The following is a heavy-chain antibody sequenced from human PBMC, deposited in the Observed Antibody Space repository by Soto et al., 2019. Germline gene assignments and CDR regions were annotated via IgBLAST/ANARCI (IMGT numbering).Heavy chain of an antibody. CDR2: IYSSGST. Sequence: GGSLRHSCAASWYTVSSNCMSCVRQAPGKGLEWVSVIYSSGSTYYADSVKGRFTISRDNSKNTLYLQMNSLRAEDTSVYYCATARTVATTTDYFHHWGDGKLVTVS. J-gene: IGHJ1*01. CDR3: ATARTVATTTDYFHH. D-gene: IGHD2-15*01. CDR1: WYTVSSNC. V-gene: IGHV3-53*01.